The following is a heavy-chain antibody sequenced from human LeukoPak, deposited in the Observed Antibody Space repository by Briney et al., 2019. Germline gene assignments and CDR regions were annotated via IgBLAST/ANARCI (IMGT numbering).Heavy chain of an antibody. Sequence: RGSLRLSCAASGFTFSSYGMHWVRQAPGKGLQWVAFIRYDGSNKYYADSVKGRFTISRDNSKNTLYLQMNSLRAEDTAVYYCAKDLYYYDSSGSHYFDYWGQGTLVTVSS. CDR2: IRYDGSNK. J-gene: IGHJ4*02. CDR1: GFTFSSYG. V-gene: IGHV3-30*02. D-gene: IGHD3-22*01. CDR3: AKDLYYYDSSGSHYFDY.